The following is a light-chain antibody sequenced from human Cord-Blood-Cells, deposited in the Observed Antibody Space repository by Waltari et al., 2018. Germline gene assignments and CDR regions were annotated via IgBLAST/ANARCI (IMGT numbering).Light chain of an antibody. CDR3: QQYET. CDR2: GAS. Sequence: EIVLTQSPGPLSLSPGERATLSCRASQSVSSSYFAWYQQKPGQAPRLLIYGASSRATGIPDRFSGSGSGTDFTLTISRLEPEDFAVYYCQQYETFGQGTKVEIK. CDR1: QSVSSSY. V-gene: IGKV3-20*01. J-gene: IGKJ1*01.